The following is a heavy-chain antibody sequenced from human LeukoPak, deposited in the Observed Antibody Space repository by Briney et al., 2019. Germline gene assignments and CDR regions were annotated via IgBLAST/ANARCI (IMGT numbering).Heavy chain of an antibody. D-gene: IGHD5-12*01. V-gene: IGHV4-4*07. CDR2: IHASGST. CDR1: GDSISAYY. CDR3: ARGMSAAYDYNWFDS. J-gene: IGHJ5*01. Sequence: NPSETLSLTCTVSGDSISAYYWSWIRQPAGRGLEWIGRIHASGSTRYNPSLKSRVTMSVDTSKNQFSLKLTSVTAADTALYFCARGMSAAYDYNWFDSWGQGTLVTVSS.